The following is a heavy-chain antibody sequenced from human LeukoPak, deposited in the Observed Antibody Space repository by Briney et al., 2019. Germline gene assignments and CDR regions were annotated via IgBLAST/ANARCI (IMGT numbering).Heavy chain of an antibody. Sequence: PGGSLRLSCAASGFIFSGYWMTWVRQAPGKGLEWVANIKQDGSEKYYVDSVKGRFTISRDNAKNPLYLQMNSLRAEDTAVYYCARDSHYYDSSGYDYWGQGTLVTVSS. CDR3: ARDSHYYDSSGYDY. J-gene: IGHJ4*02. V-gene: IGHV3-7*01. D-gene: IGHD3-22*01. CDR1: GFIFSGYW. CDR2: IKQDGSEK.